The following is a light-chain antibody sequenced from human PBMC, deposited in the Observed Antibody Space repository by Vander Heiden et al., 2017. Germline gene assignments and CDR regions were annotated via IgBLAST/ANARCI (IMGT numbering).Light chain of an antibody. CDR3: QSYDSSNSWV. CDR1: SGSIASNY. CDR2: EDN. J-gene: IGLJ3*02. V-gene: IGLV6-57*01. Sequence: NFILTQPHSVSESPGQTLTIPCTRSSGSIASNYGQWYQQRPGSSPTTVIYEDNQRPSGVPDRFSGSIDSSSNSASLTISGLKTEHEADYYCQSYDSSNSWVFGGGTKLTVL.